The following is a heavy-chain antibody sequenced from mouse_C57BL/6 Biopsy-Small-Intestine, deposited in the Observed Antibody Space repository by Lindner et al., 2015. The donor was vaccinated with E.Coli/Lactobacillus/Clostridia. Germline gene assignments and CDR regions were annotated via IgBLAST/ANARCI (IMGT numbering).Heavy chain of an antibody. J-gene: IGHJ3*01. V-gene: IGHV1-15*01. CDR2: LDPETGGT. CDR1: GFTFTDYE. Sequence: VQLQESGAELVRPGASVTLSCKASGFTFTDYEMHWVKQTPVHGLEWIGALDPETGGTAYNQKFKDEAILTADKSSSTAYMELRSLTSEDSAVYYCTRGGNSIYLWFAYWGQGTLVTVSA. D-gene: IGHD2-5*01. CDR3: TRGGNSIYLWFAY.